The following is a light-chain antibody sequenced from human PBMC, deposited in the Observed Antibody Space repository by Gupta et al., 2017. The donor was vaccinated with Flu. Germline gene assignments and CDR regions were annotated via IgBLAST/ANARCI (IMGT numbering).Light chain of an antibody. CDR2: TNG. J-gene: IGLJ1*01. V-gene: IGLV1-44*01. CDR3: AAWDGDLNAYV. CDR1: RSNIVSHL. Sequence: SRSNIVSHLVNWYQQLPGAPPKLLILTNGQRPSGLSDRFSGSKSATSASLAISGLQPGDESEYYCAAWDGDLNAYVFGSGTRVTVL.